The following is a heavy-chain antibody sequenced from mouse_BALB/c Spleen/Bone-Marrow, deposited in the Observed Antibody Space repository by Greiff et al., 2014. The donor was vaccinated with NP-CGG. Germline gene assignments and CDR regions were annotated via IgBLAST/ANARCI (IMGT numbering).Heavy chain of an antibody. CDR1: GYAFSSSW. J-gene: IGHJ4*01. V-gene: IGHV1-82*01. CDR3: ARSAYYGSSYGAMDY. CDR2: IYPGDGDT. Sequence: VQRVESGPELVKPGASVKISCTGSGYAFSSSWMNWVKQRPGQGLEWIGRIYPGDGDTNSNGRFKGKATLTADRSSNTAYMQLSSLTSVDSAVYFCARSAYYGSSYGAMDYWGRGTSVTVSS. D-gene: IGHD1-1*01.